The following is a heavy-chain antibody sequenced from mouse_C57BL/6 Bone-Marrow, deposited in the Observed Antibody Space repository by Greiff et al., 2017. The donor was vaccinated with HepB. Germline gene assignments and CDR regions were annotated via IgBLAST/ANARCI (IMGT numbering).Heavy chain of an antibody. CDR3: ARYHYDYGSYWYFDV. CDR1: GYSITSDY. J-gene: IGHJ1*03. Sequence: EVNVVESGPGLAKPSQTLSLTCSVTGYSITSDYWNWIRKFPGNKLEYMGYISYSGSTHYNPSLKSRISITRDTSKNQYYLQLNSVTTENTATYYCARYHYDYGSYWYFDVWGTGTTVTVSS. CDR2: ISYSGST. V-gene: IGHV3-8*01. D-gene: IGHD2-4*01.